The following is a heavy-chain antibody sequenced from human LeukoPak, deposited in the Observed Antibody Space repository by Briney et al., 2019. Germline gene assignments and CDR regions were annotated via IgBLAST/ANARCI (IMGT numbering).Heavy chain of an antibody. CDR1: GGTFSSYA. D-gene: IGHD3-3*01. V-gene: IGHV1-69*05. CDR2: IIPIFGAA. J-gene: IGHJ4*02. Sequence: AASVKVSCKASGGTFSSYAISWVRQAPGQGLEWMGRIIPIFGAANYAQKFQGRVTITTDESTITAYMELSSLRSEDTAVYYCARGDGVVSYWGQGTLVTVSS. CDR3: ARGDGVVSY.